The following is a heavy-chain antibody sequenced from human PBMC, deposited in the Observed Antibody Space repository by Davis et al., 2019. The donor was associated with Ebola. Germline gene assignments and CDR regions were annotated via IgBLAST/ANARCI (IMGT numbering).Heavy chain of an antibody. V-gene: IGHV4-31*03. J-gene: IGHJ6*04. CDR1: GGSIDSGGYY. CDR2: IFYSGST. Sequence: LRLSCTVSGGSIDSGGYYWSWIRQRPGKGLEWIGYIFYSGSTYYNPSLKSRVTISLDTSKNQFSLSLRSVTAADTAVYYCARRAGFHFYCGMDVWGKGTTVIVSS. CDR3: ARRAGFHFYCGMDV. D-gene: IGHD3-10*01.